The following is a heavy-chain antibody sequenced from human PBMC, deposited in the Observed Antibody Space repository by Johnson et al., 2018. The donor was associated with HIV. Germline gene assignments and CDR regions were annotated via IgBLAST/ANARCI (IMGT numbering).Heavy chain of an antibody. V-gene: IGHV3-20*04. J-gene: IGHJ3*02. Sequence: VQLVESGGGVVQPGRSLRLSCAASGFTFKDYAIHWVRQVPGKGLEWVSGINWSGGTTGYADSVKGRFTISRDNTKNSLYLQMNSLRAEDTAIYYCAKSPAKDHGGNSGAFAIWGQGTIVTVSS. CDR2: INWSGGTT. CDR1: GFTFKDYA. D-gene: IGHD4-23*01. CDR3: AKSPAKDHGGNSGAFAI.